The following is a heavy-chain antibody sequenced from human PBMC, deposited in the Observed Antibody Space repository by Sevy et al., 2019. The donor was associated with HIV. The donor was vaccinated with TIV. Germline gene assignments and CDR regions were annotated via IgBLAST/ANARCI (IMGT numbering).Heavy chain of an antibody. V-gene: IGHV1-24*01. CDR2: FDPEDGET. J-gene: IGHJ6*02. CDR1: RYSLSEIS. D-gene: IGHD3-3*01. CDR3: ATLDFWSDHPFYGTDV. Sequence: ASVKVSCKVSRYSLSEISMHWVRQAPGKGLEWMVGFDPEDGETIYAQKFQGRVTMTEDTSTDTAYMELRRLTSEDTAVYLSATLDFWSDHPFYGTDVWGQGTTVTVSS.